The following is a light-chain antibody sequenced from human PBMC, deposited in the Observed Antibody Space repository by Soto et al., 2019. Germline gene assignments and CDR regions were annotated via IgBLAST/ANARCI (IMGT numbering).Light chain of an antibody. CDR2: ANI. Sequence: QSVLTQPPSVSGAPGQRVSISCTGSNTNIGAGYDVNWYQQLPGTAPKLLIYANINRPSGVPDRFSGSKSGASAFLVITGLQAEDEADYYCQSYDSSLSAWKVFDGGTQLTVL. J-gene: IGLJ3*02. CDR3: QSYDSSLSAWKV. V-gene: IGLV1-40*01. CDR1: NTNIGAGYD.